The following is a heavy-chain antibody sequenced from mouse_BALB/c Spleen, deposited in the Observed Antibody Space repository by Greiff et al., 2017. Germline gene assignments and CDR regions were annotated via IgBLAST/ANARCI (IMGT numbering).Heavy chain of an antibody. V-gene: IGHV5-9-4*01. CDR2: ISSGGSYT. CDR3: AREVSWFAY. Sequence: VQLQQSGGGLVKPGGSLKLSCAASGFTFSSYAMSWVRQSPEKRLEWVAEISSGGSYTYYPDTVTGRFTISRDNAKNTLYLEMSSLRSEDTAMYYCAREVSWFAYWGQGTLVTVSA. CDR1: GFTFSSYA. J-gene: IGHJ3*01.